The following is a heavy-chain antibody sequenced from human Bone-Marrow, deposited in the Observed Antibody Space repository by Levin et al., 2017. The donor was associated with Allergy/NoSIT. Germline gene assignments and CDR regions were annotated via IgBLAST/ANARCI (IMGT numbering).Heavy chain of an antibody. D-gene: IGHD3-10*01. V-gene: IGHV1-69*13. CDR1: EDTFNIYG. Sequence: GASVKVSCKTSEDTFNIYGISWVRQAPGRGLEWVGGIIPLSGTATYAQRLRGRVTITADDSSNTVYMQLNSLKSEDTADYYCARLRSRGSGSPYYFDYWGQGTLVTVSS. CDR3: ARLRSRGSGSPYYFDY. J-gene: IGHJ4*02. CDR2: IIPLSGTA.